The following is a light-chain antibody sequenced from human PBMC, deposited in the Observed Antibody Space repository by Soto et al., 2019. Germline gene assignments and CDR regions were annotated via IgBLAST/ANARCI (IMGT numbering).Light chain of an antibody. CDR1: QTIYNY. CDR2: GAS. J-gene: IGKJ2*01. Sequence: DIQMTQSPSSLSASVGDRVTITCRASQTIYNYLNWYQQKPGKAPNVLIYGASSLQSGVPSRFSGRRSGTDFTLTISSLHPEDFATYYCQQSFTTPYTFGQGTRLDI. CDR3: QQSFTTPYT. V-gene: IGKV1-39*01.